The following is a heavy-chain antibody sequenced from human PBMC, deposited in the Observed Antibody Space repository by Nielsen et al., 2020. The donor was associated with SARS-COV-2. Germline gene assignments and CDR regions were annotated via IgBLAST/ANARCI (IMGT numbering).Heavy chain of an antibody. D-gene: IGHD1-7*01. CDR3: ARDTGYNWNYEGWFDP. V-gene: IGHV3-48*02. CDR2: ISSSSSTI. J-gene: IGHJ5*02. Sequence: GESLKISCAASGFTFSSYAMHWVRQAPGKGLEWVSYISSSSSTIYYADSVKGRFTISRDNAKNSLYLQMNSLRDEDTAVYYCARDTGYNWNYEGWFDPWGQGTLVTVSS. CDR1: GFTFSSYA.